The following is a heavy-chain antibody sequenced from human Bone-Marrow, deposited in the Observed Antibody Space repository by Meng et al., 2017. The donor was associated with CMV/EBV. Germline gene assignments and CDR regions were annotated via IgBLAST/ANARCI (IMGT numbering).Heavy chain of an antibody. V-gene: IGHV1-2*02. D-gene: IGHD3-16*01. Sequence: ASVKVSCKASGYTFTSYAMHWVRQAPGQRLEWMGWINPNSGGTKYAQKFQGRVTMTRDTSISTAYMELSRLRSDDTAVYYCARVGLRGAYWFDPWGQGTLVTVSS. CDR1: GYTFTSYA. J-gene: IGHJ5*02. CDR2: INPNSGGT. CDR3: ARVGLRGAYWFDP.